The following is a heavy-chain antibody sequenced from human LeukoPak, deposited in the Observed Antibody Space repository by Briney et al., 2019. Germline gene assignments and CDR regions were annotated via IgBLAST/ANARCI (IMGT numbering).Heavy chain of an antibody. Sequence: GGSLRLSCAASGFTFSSYAMSWVRQAPGKGLEWVSAISGSGGSTYYADSVKGRFTISRDNSKNTLYLQMNSLRAEDTAVYYCAKDRGSGPFDRLNYFDYWGQGTLVTVSS. CDR3: AKDRGSGPFDRLNYFDY. D-gene: IGHD3-9*01. V-gene: IGHV3-23*01. CDR2: ISGSGGST. CDR1: GFTFSSYA. J-gene: IGHJ4*02.